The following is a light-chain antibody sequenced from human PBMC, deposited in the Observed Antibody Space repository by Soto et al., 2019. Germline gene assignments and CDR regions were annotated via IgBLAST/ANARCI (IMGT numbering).Light chain of an antibody. J-gene: IGKJ2*01. V-gene: IGKV1-5*03. CDR2: KAS. CDR3: KQYDSFST. Sequence: EIQMSQSPSTPSGSVGDRLTINCRASQTISSWLAWYQQKPGKAPKLLIYKASALKSGVPSRFSGSGSGTEFTLTISSLQPDDFATYYCKQYDSFSTCGQGNK. CDR1: QTISSW.